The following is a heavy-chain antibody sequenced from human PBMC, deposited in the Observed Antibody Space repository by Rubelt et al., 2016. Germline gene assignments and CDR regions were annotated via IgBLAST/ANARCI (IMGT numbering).Heavy chain of an antibody. J-gene: IGHJ4*02. Sequence: QLQESGPRLVKPLETLPLTCSVSGGSISSYYWSWIRQPAGKGLEWIGRIYTSGSTNYNPPLKSRVTISVDTSKNQFSLKLSSVTAADTAVYYCARGYYYGSGSYFPFHYWGQGTLVTVSS. V-gene: IGHV4-4*07. CDR2: IYTSGST. D-gene: IGHD3-10*01. CDR3: ARGYYYGSGSYFPFHY. CDR1: GGSISSYY.